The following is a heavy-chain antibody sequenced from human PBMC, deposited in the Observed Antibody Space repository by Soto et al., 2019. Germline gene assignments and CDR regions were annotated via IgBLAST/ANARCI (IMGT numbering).Heavy chain of an antibody. V-gene: IGHV3-33*01. Sequence: QVQLVESGGGVVQPGRSLRLSCAASGFTFSSYGMHWVRQAPGKGLEWVAVIWYDGSNKYYADSVKGRFTISRDNSKNPLYLQMNSLRAEDTALYYCARGDGYNQFDYWGQGTLVTVSS. CDR1: GFTFSSYG. CDR2: IWYDGSNK. J-gene: IGHJ4*02. CDR3: ARGDGYNQFDY. D-gene: IGHD2-21*01.